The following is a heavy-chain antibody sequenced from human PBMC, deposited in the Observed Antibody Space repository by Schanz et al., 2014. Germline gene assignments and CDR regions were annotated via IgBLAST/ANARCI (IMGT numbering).Heavy chain of an antibody. CDR1: GFSVGNKY. Sequence: EVQLVESGGGLVQPGGSLRLSCAASGFSVGNKYMNWVRQAPGKGLEWVSVIGVDGTTTYYADSVKGRFTISRDNSKNTLYLQMNSLRPEDTAVYYCAKDAENTAMITDYFDYWGQGTLVTVSS. D-gene: IGHD5-18*01. CDR3: AKDAENTAMITDYFDY. J-gene: IGHJ4*02. CDR2: IGVDGTTT. V-gene: IGHV3-23*04.